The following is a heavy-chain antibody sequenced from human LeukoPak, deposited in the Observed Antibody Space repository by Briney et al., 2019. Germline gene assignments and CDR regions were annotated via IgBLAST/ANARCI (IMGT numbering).Heavy chain of an antibody. Sequence: PSETLSLTCTVSGGSISSYYWSWLRQPPGKGLEWIGYIYYSGSTNYNPSLKSRVTISLDTSKNQFSLKLSSVTAADTAVYYCARGHGDYAAWNFDYWGQGTLVTVSS. CDR2: IYYSGST. CDR1: GGSISSYY. V-gene: IGHV4-59*01. CDR3: ARGHGDYAAWNFDY. J-gene: IGHJ4*02. D-gene: IGHD4-17*01.